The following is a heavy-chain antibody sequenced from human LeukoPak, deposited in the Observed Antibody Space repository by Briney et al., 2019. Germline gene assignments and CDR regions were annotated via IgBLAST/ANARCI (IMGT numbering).Heavy chain of an antibody. D-gene: IGHD3-22*01. CDR1: EFTFSSYG. J-gene: IGHJ4*02. CDR3: ARDLYYDSSGPLVFDY. V-gene: IGHV3-33*01. CDR2: IWYDGSNK. Sequence: GGSLRLSCAASEFTFSSYGMHWVRQAPGKGLEWVAVIWYDGSNKYYADSVKGRFTISRDNSKNTLYLQMNSLRAEDTAVYYCARDLYYDSSGPLVFDYWGQGTLVTVS.